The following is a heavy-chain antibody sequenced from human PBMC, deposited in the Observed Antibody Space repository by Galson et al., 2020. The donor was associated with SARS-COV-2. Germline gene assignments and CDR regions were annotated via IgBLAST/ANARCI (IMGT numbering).Heavy chain of an antibody. V-gene: IGHV3-21*01. CDR2: ISSSSYI. D-gene: IGHD1-26*01. CDR1: GFTFSSYS. CDR3: ASPRRYSGSYDFDY. Sequence: GESLKISCAASGFTFSSYSMNWVRQAPGKGLEWVSSISSSSYIYYADSVKGRFTISRDNAKNSLYLQMNSLRAEDTAVYYCASPRRYSGSYDFDYWGQGTLVTVSS. J-gene: IGHJ4*02.